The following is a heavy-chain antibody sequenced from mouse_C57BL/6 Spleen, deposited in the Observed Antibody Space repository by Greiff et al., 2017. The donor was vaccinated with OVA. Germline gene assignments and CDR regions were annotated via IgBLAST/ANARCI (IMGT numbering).Heavy chain of an antibody. V-gene: IGHV2-2*01. D-gene: IGHD1-1*01. CDR1: GFSLTSYG. CDR3: AAHYYGSSYERYAMDY. Sequence: VKLMESGPGLVQPSQSLSITCTVSGFSLTSYGVHWVRQSPGKGLEWLGVIWSGGSTDYNAAFISRLSISKDNSKSQVFFKMNSLQADDTAIYYCAAHYYGSSYERYAMDYWGQGTSVTVSS. J-gene: IGHJ4*01. CDR2: IWSGGST.